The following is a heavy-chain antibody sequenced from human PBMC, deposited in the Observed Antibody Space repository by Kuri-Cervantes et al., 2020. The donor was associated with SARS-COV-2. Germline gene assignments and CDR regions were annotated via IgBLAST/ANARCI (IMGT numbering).Heavy chain of an antibody. D-gene: IGHD1-26*01. V-gene: IGHV3-21*01. CDR3: ASQGAVY. CDR1: GFTFSSYS. J-gene: IGHJ4*02. Sequence: GESLKISCAASGFTFSSYSMNWVRQAPGKGLEWVSSISSSSSYIYYADSVKGRFTISRDNAKNSLYLQMDSLRAEDTAVYYCASQGAVYWGQGTLVTVSS. CDR2: ISSSSSYI.